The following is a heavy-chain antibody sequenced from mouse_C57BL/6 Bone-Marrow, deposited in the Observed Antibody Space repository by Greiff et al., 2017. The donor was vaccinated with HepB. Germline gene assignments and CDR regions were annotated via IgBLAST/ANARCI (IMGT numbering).Heavy chain of an antibody. CDR1: GYTFTSYW. CDR3: ARDYYGSSYLYAMDY. V-gene: IGHV1-55*01. Sequence: LQQPGAELVKPGASVKMSCKASGYTFTSYWITWVKQRPGQGLEWIGDIYPGSGSTNYNEKFKSKATLTVDTSSSTAYMQLSSLTSEDSAVYYCARDYYGSSYLYAMDYWGQGTSVTVSS. D-gene: IGHD1-1*01. CDR2: IYPGSGST. J-gene: IGHJ4*01.